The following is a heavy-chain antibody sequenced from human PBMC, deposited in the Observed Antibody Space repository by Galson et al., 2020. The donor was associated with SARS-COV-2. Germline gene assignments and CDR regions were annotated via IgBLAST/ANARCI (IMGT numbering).Heavy chain of an antibody. CDR1: GFTFSSYW. J-gene: IGHJ4*02. D-gene: IGHD1-26*01. CDR2: IKQAGSEK. Sequence: GGSLRLSCAASGFTFSSYWMSWVRQAPGKGLEWVANIKQAGSEKYYVDSVKGRFTISRDNAKNSLYLQMNSLRAEDTAVYYCARTPLNGYSGSSHFDYWGQGTLVTVSS. V-gene: IGHV3-7*05. CDR3: ARTPLNGYSGSSHFDY.